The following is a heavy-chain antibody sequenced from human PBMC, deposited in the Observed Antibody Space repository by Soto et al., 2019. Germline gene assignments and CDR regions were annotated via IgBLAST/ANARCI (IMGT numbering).Heavy chain of an antibody. J-gene: IGHJ4*02. CDR2: ISAYNGNT. CDR1: GYIFSNFG. D-gene: IGHD1-26*01. CDR3: ARASGGGVGTTSY. Sequence: QVQLLQSGPEVKKPGASAKVSCKTSGYIFSNFGISWMRQVPGQGLEWMGWISAYNGNTNYAQKFQDRVTLTTDTSTNTAYMELRSLRSDDTAVYYCARASGGGVGTTSYWGQGTLVTVSS. V-gene: IGHV1-18*01.